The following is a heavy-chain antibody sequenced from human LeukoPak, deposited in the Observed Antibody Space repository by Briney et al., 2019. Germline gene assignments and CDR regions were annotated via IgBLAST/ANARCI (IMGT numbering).Heavy chain of an antibody. CDR1: GFTFSSYG. V-gene: IGHV3-NL1*01. CDR2: ISSSGGTT. D-gene: IGHD1-26*01. CDR3: AKGHKSGSYNDAFDI. J-gene: IGHJ3*02. Sequence: GGSLRLSCAASGFTFSSYGMHWVRQAPGKGLEWVSAISSSGGTTYYTDSVKGRFTISRDNSKNTLYLQMNSLRAEDTAVYYCAKGHKSGSYNDAFDIWGQGTMVTVSS.